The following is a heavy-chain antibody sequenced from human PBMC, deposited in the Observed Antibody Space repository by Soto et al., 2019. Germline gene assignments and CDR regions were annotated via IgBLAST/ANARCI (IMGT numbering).Heavy chain of an antibody. CDR3: ARDRGQQHTFRLPHYYYYYGMDV. V-gene: IGHV1-2*04. CDR1: GYTFTGYY. CDR2: INPNSGGT. Sequence: ASVKGSCKASGYTFTGYYMRWVRQAPGQGLEWMGWINPNSGGTNYAQKFQGWVTMTRDTSISTAYMELSRLRSDDTAVYYCARDRGQQHTFRLPHYYYYYGMDVWGQGTTVTVSS. D-gene: IGHD6-13*01. J-gene: IGHJ6*02.